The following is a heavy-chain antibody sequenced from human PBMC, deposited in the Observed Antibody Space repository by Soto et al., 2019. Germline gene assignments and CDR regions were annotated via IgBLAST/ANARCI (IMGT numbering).Heavy chain of an antibody. J-gene: IGHJ4*02. D-gene: IGHD6-19*01. CDR3: ARGQWLIDY. Sequence: SETLSLTCTVSGGSISSYYWSWIRQPPGKGLEWIGYIYYSGSTNYNPSLKSRVTISVDTSKNQFSLKLSSVTAADTAVYYCARGQWLIDYWGQGTLVTVSS. CDR1: GGSISSYY. CDR2: IYYSGST. V-gene: IGHV4-59*01.